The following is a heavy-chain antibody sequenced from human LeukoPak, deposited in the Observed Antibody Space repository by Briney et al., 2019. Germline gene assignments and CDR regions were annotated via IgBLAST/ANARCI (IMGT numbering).Heavy chain of an antibody. CDR2: INHSGST. D-gene: IGHD2-2*01. J-gene: IGHJ6*03. CDR3: ARVGVQIVVVPAATTQTTYYYYMDV. CDR1: GGSFSGYY. V-gene: IGHV4-34*01. Sequence: SETLSLTCAVYGGSFSGYYWSWIRQPPGKGLEWIGEINHSGSTNYSPSLKSRVTMSVDTSMNQFSLKLSSVTAADTAMYYCARVGVQIVVVPAATTQTTYYYYMDVWDKGTTVTVSS.